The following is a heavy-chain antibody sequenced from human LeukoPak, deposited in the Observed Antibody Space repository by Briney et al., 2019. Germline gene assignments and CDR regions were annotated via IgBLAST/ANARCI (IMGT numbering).Heavy chain of an antibody. D-gene: IGHD3-22*01. J-gene: IGHJ4*02. Sequence: SETLSLTCTVSGGSISSSSYYWGWIRQPPGKGLEWIGSIYYSGSTYYNPSLKSRVTISVDTSKNQFSLKLSSVTAADTAVYYCARDIYYDSNPRGWGQGTLVTVSS. CDR3: ARDIYYDSNPRG. V-gene: IGHV4-39*02. CDR2: IYYSGST. CDR1: GGSISSSSYY.